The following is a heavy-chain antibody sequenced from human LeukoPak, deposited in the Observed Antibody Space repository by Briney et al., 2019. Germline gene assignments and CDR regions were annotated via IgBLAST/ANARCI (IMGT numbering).Heavy chain of an antibody. CDR2: IYPGDSDT. CDR3: ARFRVTTYYYYYYMDV. D-gene: IGHD4-11*01. CDR1: GYTFTSYW. J-gene: IGHJ6*03. V-gene: IGHV5-51*01. Sequence: GESLKISCEGSGYTFTSYWIGWVRQMPGKGLEWMGIIYPGDSDTRYSPSFQGQVTISADKSISTAYLQWSSLKASDTAMYYCARFRVTTYYYYYYMDVWGKGTTVTVSS.